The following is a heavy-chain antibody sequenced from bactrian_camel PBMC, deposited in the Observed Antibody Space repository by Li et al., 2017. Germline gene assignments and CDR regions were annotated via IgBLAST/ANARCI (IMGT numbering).Heavy chain of an antibody. Sequence: DVQLVESGGGSAQAGGSLRLSCVVAEFSKNTKCMGWYRQAPGKAREGIAGIRRDGDAYYADSVKGRFTISQGHPGDAKNTVYLQMNNLKTEDTGMYYCAAGTRIIVGDYCDGITDWGQGTQVTVS. CDR3: AAGTRIIVGDYCDGITD. CDR2: IRRDGDA. CDR1: EFSKNTKC. V-gene: IGHV3S10*01. J-gene: IGHJ4*01. D-gene: IGHD3*01.